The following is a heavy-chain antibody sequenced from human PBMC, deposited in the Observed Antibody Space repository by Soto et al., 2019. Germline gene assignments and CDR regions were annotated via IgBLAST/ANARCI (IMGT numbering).Heavy chain of an antibody. D-gene: IGHD4-17*01. Sequence: EVQLLESGGGLVQPGDSLRVSCAASGFTFSTYAMNWVRQPPGKGLEWVSFISGSGGTTYYADSVKGRFTVSRDNSRNTLSLQMNSLRAEDTALYYCARSHYADYTDWDFDLWGRGTLVTVSS. CDR2: ISGSGGTT. J-gene: IGHJ2*01. CDR1: GFTFSTYA. V-gene: IGHV3-23*01. CDR3: ARSHYADYTDWDFDL.